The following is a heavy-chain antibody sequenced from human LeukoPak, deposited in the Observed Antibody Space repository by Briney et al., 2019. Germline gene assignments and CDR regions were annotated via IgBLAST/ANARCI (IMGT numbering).Heavy chain of an antibody. CDR3: ARVTTIFGVVTDNFDY. D-gene: IGHD3-3*01. J-gene: IGHJ4*02. CDR1: GGSISSGSYY. CDR2: IYTSGST. V-gene: IGHV4-61*02. Sequence: SETLSLTCTVSGGSISSGSYYWSWIRQPAGKGLEWIGRIYTSGSTNYNPSLKSRVTTSVDTSKNQFSLKLSSVTAADTAVYYCARVTTIFGVVTDNFDYWGQGTLVTVSS.